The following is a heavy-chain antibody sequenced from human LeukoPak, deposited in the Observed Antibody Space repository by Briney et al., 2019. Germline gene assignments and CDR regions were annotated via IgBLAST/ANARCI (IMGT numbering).Heavy chain of an antibody. CDR3: AKYDNFRSHPFDY. J-gene: IGHJ4*02. D-gene: IGHD3-10*02. V-gene: IGHV3-23*01. CDR2: IFPSGGEI. Sequence: GGSLRLSCAASGFTFSTFAMIWVRQPPGKGLEWVSSIFPSGGEIHYADSVRGRFTISRDNSKNTLYLQMNSLRAEDAAVYYCAKYDNFRSHPFDYWGQGTLVTVSS. CDR1: GFTFSTFA.